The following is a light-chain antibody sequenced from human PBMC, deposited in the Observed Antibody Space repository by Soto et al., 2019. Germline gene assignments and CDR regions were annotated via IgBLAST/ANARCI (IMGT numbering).Light chain of an antibody. Sequence: QSVLTQPASVSGSPGQSITISCTGTSSDVGGYNYVSWYQQHPGKAPKLMIYDVSNRPSGVPNRSSGSKSGNTASLTISGLQAEDEADYYCSSYTSSSTYVFATGTKVTVL. CDR2: DVS. CDR3: SSYTSSSTYV. CDR1: SSDVGGYNY. J-gene: IGLJ1*01. V-gene: IGLV2-14*01.